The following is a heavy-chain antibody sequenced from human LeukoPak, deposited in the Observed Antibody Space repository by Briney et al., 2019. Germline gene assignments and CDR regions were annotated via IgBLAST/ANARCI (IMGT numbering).Heavy chain of an antibody. CDR1: GGSISSYY. CDR2: IHSTGST. CDR3: ARGVGSFGDDPRDALDI. D-gene: IGHD4-17*01. Sequence: SETLSLTCTVSGGSISSYYWSWIRQPARKGLEWIGRIHSTGSTNYNPSLQSRVTMSVDTSKKQFSLKLTSVTAADTAVYFCARGVGSFGDDPRDALDIWGQGTMVTVSS. V-gene: IGHV4-4*07. J-gene: IGHJ3*02.